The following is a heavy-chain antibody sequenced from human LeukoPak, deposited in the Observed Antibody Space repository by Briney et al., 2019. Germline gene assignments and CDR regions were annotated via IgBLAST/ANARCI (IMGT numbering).Heavy chain of an antibody. D-gene: IGHD3/OR15-3a*01. V-gene: IGHV4-39*01. J-gene: IGHJ3*02. CDR2: IYYSGST. CDR3: ARTWTPGGDAFDI. Sequence: SETLSLTCTVSGGSISSSRDYWAWIRQPPGKGLEWIANIYYSGSTYYSPSLKSRVTISVDTSKNQFSLKLSSVTAADTAVYYCARTWTPGGDAFDIWGQGTMVIVSS. CDR1: GGSISSSRDY.